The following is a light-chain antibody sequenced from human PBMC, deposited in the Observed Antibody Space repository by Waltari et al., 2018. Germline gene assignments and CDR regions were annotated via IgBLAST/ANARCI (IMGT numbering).Light chain of an antibody. J-gene: IGLJ1*01. Sequence: QSALTQPAAVSGSPGQSITISCTGTSRSVGRYYHIYWYKQNPGKAPKVVIFDVSYRPSGVSNRFSAAKSGNTASLTISGLQAEDEADYYCTSYTSSHGLVFGTGTKVTVL. CDR3: TSYTSSHGLV. V-gene: IGLV2-14*03. CDR2: DVS. CDR1: SRSVGRYYH.